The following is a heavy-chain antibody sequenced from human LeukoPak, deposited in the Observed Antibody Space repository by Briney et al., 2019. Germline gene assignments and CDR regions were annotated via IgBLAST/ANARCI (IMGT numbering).Heavy chain of an antibody. CDR3: ARHDSKQSLDY. CDR2: INHSGST. V-gene: IGHV4-34*01. CDR1: GGSFSGYY. Sequence: SETLSLTCAVYGGSFSGYYWSWIRQPPGKGLEWIGEINHSGSTNYNPSLKSRVTISVDTSKNQFSLKLSSVTAADTAVYYCARHDSKQSLDYWGQGTLVTVSS. J-gene: IGHJ4*02. D-gene: IGHD3-16*01.